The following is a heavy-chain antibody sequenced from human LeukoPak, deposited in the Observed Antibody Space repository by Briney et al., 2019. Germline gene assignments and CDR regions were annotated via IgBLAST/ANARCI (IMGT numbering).Heavy chain of an antibody. Sequence: GGSLRLSCAASGFTFSSYWMSWVRQAPGKGLEWVANIKQDGSEKYYVDSVKGRFTISRDNSKNTLYLQMNSLRAEDTALYYCVRAGPDFYDSSGVPLDVFDIWGQGTMVTVSS. CDR3: VRAGPDFYDSSGVPLDVFDI. J-gene: IGHJ3*02. CDR1: GFTFSSYW. V-gene: IGHV3-7*01. CDR2: IKQDGSEK. D-gene: IGHD3-22*01.